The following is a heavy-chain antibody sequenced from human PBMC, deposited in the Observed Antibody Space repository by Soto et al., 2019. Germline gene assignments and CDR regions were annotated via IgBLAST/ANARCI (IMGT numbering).Heavy chain of an antibody. CDR3: ARADRRYYYGSGSYYTF. Sequence: QVQLQQWGAGLLKPSETLSLTCAVYGGSFSGYYWSWIRQPPGKGLEWIGEINHSGSTNYNPSLKRRVTISVDTSKNQFSLKLSSVTAADTAVYYCARADRRYYYGSGSYYTFWGQGTLVTVSS. D-gene: IGHD3-10*01. J-gene: IGHJ4*02. V-gene: IGHV4-34*01. CDR2: INHSGST. CDR1: GGSFSGYY.